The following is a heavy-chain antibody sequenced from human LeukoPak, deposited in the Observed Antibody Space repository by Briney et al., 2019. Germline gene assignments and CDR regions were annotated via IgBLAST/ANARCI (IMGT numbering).Heavy chain of an antibody. D-gene: IGHD2-15*01. CDR1: GFTVKNNY. CDR3: AIGSYCSGGSCYPLFDY. V-gene: IGHV3-53*01. J-gene: IGHJ4*02. CDR2: IHGDGST. Sequence: GGSLRLSCGASGFTVKNNYMNWVRQAPGKGLEWVSGIHGDGSTYYADFVKGRFTISRDSSKNTLYLQMNSLRAEDTAVYYCAIGSYCSGGSCYPLFDYWGRGTLVTVSS.